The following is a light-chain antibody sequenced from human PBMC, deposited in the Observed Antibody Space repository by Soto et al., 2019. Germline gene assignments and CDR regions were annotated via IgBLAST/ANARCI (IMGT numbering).Light chain of an antibody. J-gene: IGKJ5*01. CDR2: DAS. V-gene: IGKV1-33*01. CDR1: QSISYY. Sequence: DIQMTQSPSSLSASVGDRVTITCRASQSISYYLNWYQQKQGRAPRLLIYDASNLETGVPSRFSGSGSGTDFTFTISSLQPEDIATYYCQQYDNFPRAINFGQGTRLEIK. CDR3: QQYDNFPRAIN.